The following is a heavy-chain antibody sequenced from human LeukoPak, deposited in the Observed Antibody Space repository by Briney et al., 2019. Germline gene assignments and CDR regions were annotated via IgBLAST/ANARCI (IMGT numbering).Heavy chain of an antibody. Sequence: PSETLSLTCTVSGYSICSGYYWGWIRQPPGKGPEWIGSIYHSGSTYYNPSLKSRVTISVDTSKNQFSLKLSSVTAADTAVYYCAREFDYWGQGTLVTVSS. CDR3: AREFDY. J-gene: IGHJ4*02. CDR1: GYSICSGYY. V-gene: IGHV4-38-2*02. CDR2: IYHSGST.